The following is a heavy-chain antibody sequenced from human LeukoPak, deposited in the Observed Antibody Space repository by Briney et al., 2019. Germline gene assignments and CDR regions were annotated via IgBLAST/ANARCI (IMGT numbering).Heavy chain of an antibody. CDR1: GFTFSSYW. J-gene: IGHJ4*02. V-gene: IGHV3-7*01. D-gene: IGHD5-18*01. CDR2: IKQDGSEK. Sequence: PGGSLRLSCAASGFTFSSYWMSWVRQAPGKGLEWVANIKQDGSEKYYVDSVKGRFTISRDNAKNSLYLQMNSLRAEDTAVYYCARATWIQLWLGGQIGYYFDYWGQGTLVTVSS. CDR3: ARATWIQLWLGGQIGYYFDY.